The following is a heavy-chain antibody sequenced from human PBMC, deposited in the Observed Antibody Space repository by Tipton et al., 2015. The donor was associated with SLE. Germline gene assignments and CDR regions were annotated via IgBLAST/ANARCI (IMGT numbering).Heavy chain of an antibody. CDR3: ARDEYRYDTTGYHLLGHFDF. CDR1: GGSISSGGYY. V-gene: IGHV4-31*03. D-gene: IGHD3-22*01. CDR2: IYYSGST. Sequence: GLVKPSETLSLTCTVSGGSISSGGYYWSWIRQHPGKGLEWIGYIYYSGSTYYNPSLKSRVTISVDTSKNQFSLKLSSVTAADTAVYYCARDEYRYDTTGYHLLGHFDFWGQGTLVTVSS. J-gene: IGHJ4*02.